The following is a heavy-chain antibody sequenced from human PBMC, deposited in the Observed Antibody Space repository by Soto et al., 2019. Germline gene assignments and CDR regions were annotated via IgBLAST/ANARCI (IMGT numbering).Heavy chain of an antibody. CDR3: ARRVSAYYYGMDV. V-gene: IGHV5-51*01. CDR2: IYPGDSDT. D-gene: IGHD6-13*01. Sequence: GESLKISCKGSGYSFTIYWIGWVRQMPGKGLEWMGIIYPGDSDTRYSPSFQGQVTISADKSISTAYLQWSSLKASDTAMYYCARRVSAYYYGMDVWGQGTTVTVSS. J-gene: IGHJ6*02. CDR1: GYSFTIYW.